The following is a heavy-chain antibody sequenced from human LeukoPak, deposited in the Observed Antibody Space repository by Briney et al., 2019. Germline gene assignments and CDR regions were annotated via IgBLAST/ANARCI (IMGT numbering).Heavy chain of an antibody. J-gene: IGHJ4*02. D-gene: IGHD2-2*01. CDR3: AKDFVVVPAADFDY. V-gene: IGHV3-23*01. CDR1: GFTFSSYA. CDR2: ISGSGGST. Sequence: GGSRRLSCAASGFTFSSYAMSWVRQAPGKGLEWVSAISGSGGSTYYADSVKGRFTISRDNSKNTLYLQMNSLRAEDTAVYYCAKDFVVVPAADFDYWGQGTLVTVSS.